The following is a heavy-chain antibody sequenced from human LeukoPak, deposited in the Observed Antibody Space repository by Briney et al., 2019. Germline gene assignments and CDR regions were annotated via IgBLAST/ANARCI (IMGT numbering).Heavy chain of an antibody. V-gene: IGHV1-69*13. D-gene: IGHD3-10*01. CDR3: ARDQRGSGSYRRDLNY. CDR1: GGTFSSYA. CDR2: IIPIFGTA. Sequence: ASVKVSCKASGGTFSSYAISWVRRAPGQGLEWMGGIIPIFGTANYAQKFQGRVTITADESTSTAYMELSSLRSEDTAVYYCARDQRGSGSYRRDLNYWGQGTLVTVSS. J-gene: IGHJ4*02.